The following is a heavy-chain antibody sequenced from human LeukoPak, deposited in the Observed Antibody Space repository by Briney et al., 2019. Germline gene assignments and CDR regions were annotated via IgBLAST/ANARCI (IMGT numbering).Heavy chain of an antibody. CDR2: LSGSGITT. CDR1: GFTFSNSA. Sequence: GGSLRLSCAASGFTFSNSAMSWVRQAPGKGLEWVSTLSGSGITTYYADSVKGRFTISRDNSKNTMYLQMNSLRAEDTAVYYCAKGIYSSGWSYFDYWGHGTLVTVSS. CDR3: AKGIYSSGWSYFDY. J-gene: IGHJ4*01. V-gene: IGHV3-23*01. D-gene: IGHD6-19*01.